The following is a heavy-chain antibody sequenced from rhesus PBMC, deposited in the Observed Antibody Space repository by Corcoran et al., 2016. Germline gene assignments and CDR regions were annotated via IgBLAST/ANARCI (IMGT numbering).Heavy chain of an antibody. CDR3: AGATTVAYWYFDL. CDR2: SYGSGRTP. D-gene: IGHD4-29*01. CDR1: GGSINSNY. J-gene: IGHJ2*01. V-gene: IGHV4-169*01. Sequence: QLQLQESGPGLVKPSETLSVTCAVSGGSINSNYWSWIRQAPGKGLEWMGVSYGSGRTPNSSPSRTGSVTLSVDTSKTQLSLNRSSVTAADTAVYYCAGATTVAYWYFDLWGPGTPITISS.